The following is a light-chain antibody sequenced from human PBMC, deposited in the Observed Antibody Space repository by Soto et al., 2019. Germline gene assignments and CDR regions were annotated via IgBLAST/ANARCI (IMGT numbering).Light chain of an antibody. J-gene: IGKJ1*01. V-gene: IGKV3-20*01. CDR2: GAS. Sequence: EIVLTQSPGTLSLSPGEEATLSCRASQSISSTFLAWYQQKPGQAPRVLIYGASRRATGIPDRFSGSGSGTDFTLTISRLEPEDFALYYCQQYYSSWTFGQGTKVELK. CDR1: QSISSTF. CDR3: QQYYSSWT.